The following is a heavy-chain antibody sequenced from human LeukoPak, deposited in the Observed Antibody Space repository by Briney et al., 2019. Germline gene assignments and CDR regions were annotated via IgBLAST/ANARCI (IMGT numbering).Heavy chain of an antibody. D-gene: IGHD6-19*01. Sequence: GESLKISCKGSDWIGWVRQMPGKGLEWMGIIYPGDSDPRYSPSFQGQVTISADKSISTAYLQWSSLKASDTAMYYCARRRYSSGPIDYWGQGTLVTVSS. CDR3: ARRRYSSGPIDY. V-gene: IGHV5-51*01. CDR1: DW. CDR2: IYPGDSDP. J-gene: IGHJ4*02.